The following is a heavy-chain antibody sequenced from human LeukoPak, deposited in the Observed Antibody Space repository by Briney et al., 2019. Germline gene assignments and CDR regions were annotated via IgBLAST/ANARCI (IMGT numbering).Heavy chain of an antibody. CDR3: ATSYGSGSYYLDY. J-gene: IGHJ4*02. CDR1: GYTLNELS. Sequence: ASVKVSCKVSGYTLNELSMHWVRQAPGKGLEWMGGFDPEDGETIYAQKFQGRVTMTEDTSTDTAYMELSSLRSEDTAVYYCATSYGSGSYYLDYWGQGTLVTVSS. CDR2: FDPEDGET. D-gene: IGHD3-10*01. V-gene: IGHV1-24*01.